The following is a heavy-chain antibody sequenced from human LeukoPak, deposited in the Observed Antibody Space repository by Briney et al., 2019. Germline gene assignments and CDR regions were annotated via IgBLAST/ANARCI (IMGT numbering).Heavy chain of an antibody. CDR1: GYTFTNYA. CDR2: INTNTGNP. D-gene: IGHD2-2*01. J-gene: IGHJ4*02. Sequence: ASVKVSCKASGYTFTNYAMNWVRQAPGQGLEWMGWINTNTGNPTYAQGFTGRFVFSLDTSVSTAYLQISSLKAEDTAVYYCARGIVVVPAAMFGAYDLSYWGQGTLVTVSS. CDR3: ARGIVVVPAAMFGAYDLSY. V-gene: IGHV7-4-1*02.